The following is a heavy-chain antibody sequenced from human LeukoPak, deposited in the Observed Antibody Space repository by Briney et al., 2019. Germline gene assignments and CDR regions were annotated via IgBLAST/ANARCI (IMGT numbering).Heavy chain of an antibody. CDR3: AKDLSYGSNWFDP. Sequence: PGGSLRLSCAASGFTFSSHGMHWVRQAPGKGLEWVALIRYDGSKKNYADSVKGRFTISRDDSKGTLYLQINSLRAEDTAVYYCAKDLSYGSNWFDPWGQGTLVTVSS. J-gene: IGHJ5*02. CDR1: GFTFSSHG. V-gene: IGHV3-30*02. D-gene: IGHD5-18*01. CDR2: IRYDGSKK.